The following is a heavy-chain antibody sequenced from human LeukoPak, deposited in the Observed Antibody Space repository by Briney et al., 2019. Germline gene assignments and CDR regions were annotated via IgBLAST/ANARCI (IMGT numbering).Heavy chain of an antibody. D-gene: IGHD6-19*01. Sequence: GGPLRLSCAASGFTFSSYAMSWVRQAPGKGLEWVSAISGSGGSTYYADSVKGRFTISRDNSKNTLYLQMNSLRAEDTAVYYCARGQAAVAGTGDYWGQGTLVTVSS. CDR3: ARGQAAVAGTGDY. CDR2: ISGSGGST. CDR1: GFTFSSYA. J-gene: IGHJ4*02. V-gene: IGHV3-23*01.